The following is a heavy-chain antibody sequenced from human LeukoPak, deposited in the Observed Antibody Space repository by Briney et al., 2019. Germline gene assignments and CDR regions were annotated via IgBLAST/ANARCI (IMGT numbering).Heavy chain of an antibody. Sequence: GGSLRLSCAASGFTFSSYGMHWVRQAPGKGLEWVSYISSSSSTIYYADSVKGRFTISRDNAKNSLYLQMNSLRAEDTAVYYCARGEYYYDSSGYYPNDYWGQGTLVTVSS. CDR2: ISSSSSTI. V-gene: IGHV3-48*04. D-gene: IGHD3-22*01. CDR1: GFTFSSYG. J-gene: IGHJ4*02. CDR3: ARGEYYYDSSGYYPNDY.